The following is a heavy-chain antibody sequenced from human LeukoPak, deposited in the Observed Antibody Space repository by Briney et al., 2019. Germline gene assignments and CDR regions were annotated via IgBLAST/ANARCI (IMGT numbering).Heavy chain of an antibody. J-gene: IGHJ4*02. V-gene: IGHV3-74*01. D-gene: IGHD3-10*01. CDR1: GFTFSSYW. Sequence: GGSLRLSCAASGFTFSSYWMHWVRQVSGKGLVWVSRISPDGSSTTYADSVKGRFTISRDNAKNTLYLQMNSLRDEDTAVYYCARDTWFGEFWGQGTLVTVSS. CDR2: ISPDGSST. CDR3: ARDTWFGEF.